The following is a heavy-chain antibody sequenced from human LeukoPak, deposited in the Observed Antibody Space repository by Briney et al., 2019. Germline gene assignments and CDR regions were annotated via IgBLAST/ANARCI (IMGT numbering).Heavy chain of an antibody. V-gene: IGHV3-48*01. J-gene: IGHJ6*03. CDR2: ISSSSSTI. CDR1: GFTFSSYS. CDR3: AKGVPSRYYYYYYMDV. D-gene: IGHD6-6*01. Sequence: PGGSLRLSCAASGFTFSSYSMNWVRQAPGKGLEWVSYISSSSSTIYYADSVKGRFTISRDNAKNSLYLQMNSLRAEDTAVYYCAKGVPSRYYYYYYMDVWGKGTTVTVSS.